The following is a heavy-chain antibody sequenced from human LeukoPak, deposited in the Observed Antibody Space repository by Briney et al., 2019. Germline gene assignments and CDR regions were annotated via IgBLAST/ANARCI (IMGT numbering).Heavy chain of an antibody. CDR1: GFTFSSYG. D-gene: IGHD2-8*01. CDR2: ISYDGSNN. J-gene: IGHJ4*02. V-gene: IGHV3-30*18. Sequence: GRSLRLSCAASGFTFSSYGMHWVRQAPGKGLEWVAVISYDGSNNYYADSVKGRFTISRDNSKNTLYLQMNSLRAEDTAVYYCAKGGPEPPYSIPYEPVDYWGQGTLVTVSS. CDR3: AKGGPEPPYSIPYEPVDY.